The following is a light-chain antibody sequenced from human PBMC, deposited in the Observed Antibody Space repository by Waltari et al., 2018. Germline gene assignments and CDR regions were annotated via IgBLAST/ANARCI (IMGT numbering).Light chain of an antibody. CDR3: QQSYSFPRT. Sequence: DIQMTQSPSSLSASVGDRVTIPCRASQSISTYLHCYQQKSGKAPQLVIYAASSVQSGVPSRFSGSGSGTDFTLTISSLQPEDFATYYCQQSYSFPRTFGQGTKVEIK. CDR1: QSISTY. CDR2: AAS. V-gene: IGKV1-39*01. J-gene: IGKJ1*01.